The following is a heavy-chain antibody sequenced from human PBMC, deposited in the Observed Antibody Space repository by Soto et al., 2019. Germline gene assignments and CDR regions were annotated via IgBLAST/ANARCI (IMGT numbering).Heavy chain of an antibody. D-gene: IGHD6-13*01. V-gene: IGHV3-11*01. CDR1: GFTFSDYY. CDR2: ISSSGGTV. Sequence: QVQLVESGGGLVKPGGSRRLSCAASGFTFSDYYITWIRQAPGKGLEWVSYISSSGGTVYYADSVTGRFTISWDNAENSLWLQMNSLRAEDTAVYYCARGLGSSWYTYYGMDVWGQGTTVTVSS. J-gene: IGHJ6*02. CDR3: ARGLGSSWYTYYGMDV.